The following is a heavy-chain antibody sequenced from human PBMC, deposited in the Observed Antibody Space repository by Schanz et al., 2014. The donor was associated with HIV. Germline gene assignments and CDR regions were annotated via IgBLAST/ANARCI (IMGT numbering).Heavy chain of an antibody. V-gene: IGHV1-69*06. CDR3: ARTYTGDWSTGAD. CDR1: GGTFSSSA. D-gene: IGHD2-21*02. J-gene: IGHJ4*02. Sequence: QVQLVQSGAEVKKPGSSVKVSCKASGGTFSSSAISWVRQAPGQGLEWMGGTIPIFDTTNYAQKFQGRVTITADKSTSTVYMDLSSLRSEDTAVYYCARTYTGDWSTGADWGQGTLVTVSS. CDR2: TIPIFDTT.